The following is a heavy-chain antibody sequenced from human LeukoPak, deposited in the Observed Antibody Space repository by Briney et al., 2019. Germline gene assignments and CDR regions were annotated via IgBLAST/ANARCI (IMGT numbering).Heavy chain of an antibody. Sequence: ASVKVSCKASGYTFTSYGINWVRQAPGQGLEWMGWIRVYNGNTNYAQKLQGRVTMTTDTSTSTAYMELRSLRSDDTAVYYCARGPGGRSGYYPLEDYYYYYYMDVWGKGTTVTVSS. CDR3: ARGPGGRSGYYPLEDYYYYYYMDV. D-gene: IGHD3-22*01. J-gene: IGHJ6*03. CDR1: GYTFTSYG. CDR2: IRVYNGNT. V-gene: IGHV1-18*01.